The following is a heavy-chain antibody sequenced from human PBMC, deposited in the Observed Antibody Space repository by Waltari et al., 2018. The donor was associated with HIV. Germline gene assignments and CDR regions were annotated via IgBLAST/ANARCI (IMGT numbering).Heavy chain of an antibody. J-gene: IGHJ6*02. CDR3: ASIAYCGGDCYPRGMDV. V-gene: IGHV3-66*01. D-gene: IGHD2-21*02. CDR1: GFTVSSNY. Sequence: EVQLVESGGGLVQPGGSLRLSCAAFGFTVSSNYTSWVRQAPGKGLGWVSVIYSGGSTYYADSVKGRFTISRDNSKNTLYLQMNSLRAEDTAVYYCASIAYCGGDCYPRGMDVWGQGTTVTVSS. CDR2: IYSGGST.